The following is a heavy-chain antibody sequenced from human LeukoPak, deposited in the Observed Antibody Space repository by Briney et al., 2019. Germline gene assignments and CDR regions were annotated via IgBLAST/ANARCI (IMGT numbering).Heavy chain of an antibody. J-gene: IGHJ3*02. V-gene: IGHV4-31*03. CDR1: SGSITSGCYY. CDR2: IYYSGST. Sequence: SQTLSLTCTVSSGSITSGCYYWSWIRQHPGKGLERIGYIYYSGSTYYNPSPKSRVIISVDTSKNQFSLKLSYVTAADTAVYYCARGDIVVVPAAISAFDIWGQGTMVTVSS. CDR3: ARGDIVVVPAAISAFDI. D-gene: IGHD2-2*01.